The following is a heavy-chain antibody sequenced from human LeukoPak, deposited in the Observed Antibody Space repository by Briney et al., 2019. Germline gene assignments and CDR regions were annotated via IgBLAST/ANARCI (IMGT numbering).Heavy chain of an antibody. D-gene: IGHD6-19*01. V-gene: IGHV3-7*01. CDR1: GFTLSSYW. Sequence: GGSLRLSCAASGFTLSSYWMSWVRQAPGKGLEWVANIKQDGSEKYYVDSVKGRFTISRDNAKNSLYLQMNSLRAEDTAVYYCARETVAGNFDYWGQGTLVTVSS. CDR3: ARETVAGNFDY. CDR2: IKQDGSEK. J-gene: IGHJ4*02.